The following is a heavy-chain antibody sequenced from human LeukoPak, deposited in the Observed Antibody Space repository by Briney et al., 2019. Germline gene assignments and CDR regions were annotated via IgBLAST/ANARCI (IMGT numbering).Heavy chain of an antibody. CDR2: ISGSGGST. CDR3: AKVSKPIQNYFDY. Sequence: PGGSLRLSCAASGFTFSSYGMSWVRQAPGKGLEWVSAISGSGGSTYYADSVKGRFTISRDNSKNTLYLQMNSLRAEDTAVYYCAKVSKPIQNYFDYWGQGTLVTVSS. CDR1: GFTFSSYG. D-gene: IGHD1-14*01. J-gene: IGHJ4*02. V-gene: IGHV3-23*01.